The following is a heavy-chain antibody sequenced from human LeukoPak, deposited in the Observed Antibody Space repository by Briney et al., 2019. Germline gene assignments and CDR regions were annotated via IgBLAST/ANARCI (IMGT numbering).Heavy chain of an antibody. CDR3: ARDDYGGNPDY. CDR2: INSDASST. V-gene: IGHV3-74*01. D-gene: IGHD4-23*01. CDR1: GFTFSSYW. Sequence: SGGSLRLSCAASGFTFSSYWMHWVRQAPGKGLVWVSRINSDASSTSYADSVKGRFSIARDNAKNTLYLQMSGPRAEDTAVYYCARDDYGGNPDYWGQGTLVTVSS. J-gene: IGHJ4*02.